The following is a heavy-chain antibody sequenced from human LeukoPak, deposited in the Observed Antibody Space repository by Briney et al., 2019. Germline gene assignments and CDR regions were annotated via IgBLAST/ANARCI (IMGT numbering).Heavy chain of an antibody. V-gene: IGHV1-69*05. Sequence: SVKVSCKASGGTFSSYAISWVRQAPGQGLEWTGGIIPIFGTANYAQKFQGRVTITTDESTSTAYMELSSLRSEDTAVYYCARHLGVAHEYFDLWGRGTLVTVSS. CDR1: GGTFSSYA. J-gene: IGHJ2*01. CDR3: ARHLGVAHEYFDL. D-gene: IGHD2-8*01. CDR2: IIPIFGTA.